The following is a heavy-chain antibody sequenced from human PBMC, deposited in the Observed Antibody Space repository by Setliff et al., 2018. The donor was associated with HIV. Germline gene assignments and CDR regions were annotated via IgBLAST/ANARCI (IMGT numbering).Heavy chain of an antibody. D-gene: IGHD6-6*01. CDR1: GYTFTGYY. V-gene: IGHV1-2*06. Sequence: ASVKVSCKASGYTFTGYYMHWVRQAPGQGLEWMGRINPNSGGTNYAQKFQGRVTMTRDTSISTAYMELSRLRSDDTAVYYCARDPAPSSSASYFQHWGQGTLVTSPQ. CDR2: INPNSGGT. CDR3: ARDPAPSSSASYFQH. J-gene: IGHJ1*01.